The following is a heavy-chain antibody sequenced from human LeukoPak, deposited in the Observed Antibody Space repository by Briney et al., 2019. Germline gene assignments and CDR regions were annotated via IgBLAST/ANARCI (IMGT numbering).Heavy chain of an antibody. CDR2: IWNDASHE. Sequence: GGSLRLSCAASGFTFSRYNMNWVRQAPGMGLEWVAVIWNDASHEYYADSVKGRFSISRDNSKNTLYLQMNSLRAEDTAIYYCARGYSSRDRVGDFDYWGQGTLVTVSS. CDR3: ARGYSSRDRVGDFDY. V-gene: IGHV3-33*08. D-gene: IGHD1-26*01. CDR1: GFTFSRYN. J-gene: IGHJ4*02.